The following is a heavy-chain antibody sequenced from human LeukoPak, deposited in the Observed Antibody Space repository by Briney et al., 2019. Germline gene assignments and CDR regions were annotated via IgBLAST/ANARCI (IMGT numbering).Heavy chain of an antibody. CDR2: ISSSSSTI. Sequence: GGSLRLSFAASGFTFSSYSMNWVRQAPGKGLEWVSYISSSSSTIYYADSVKGRFTISRDNAKNSLYLQMNSLRAEDTALYHCARDVSVSFRVEGSDYGDYRGPFDWFDPWGQGTLVTVSS. D-gene: IGHD4-17*01. CDR3: ARDVSVSFRVEGSDYGDYRGPFDWFDP. CDR1: GFTFSSYS. V-gene: IGHV3-48*04. J-gene: IGHJ5*02.